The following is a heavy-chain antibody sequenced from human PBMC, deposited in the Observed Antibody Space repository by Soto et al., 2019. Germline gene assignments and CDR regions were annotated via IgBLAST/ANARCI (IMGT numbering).Heavy chain of an antibody. CDR1: GGSISSGGYY. CDR2: IYYSGST. D-gene: IGHD6-13*01. J-gene: IGHJ6*02. Sequence: QVQLQESGPGLVKPSQTLSLTCTVSGGSISSGGYYWSWIRQHPGKGLEWIGYIYYSGSTYYNPSLKSRVTLSGDTAKNQFSLKLSSVPAADTAVYYCAGQGSSWDYYYYGMDVWGQGTTVTVSS. V-gene: IGHV4-31*03. CDR3: AGQGSSWDYYYYGMDV.